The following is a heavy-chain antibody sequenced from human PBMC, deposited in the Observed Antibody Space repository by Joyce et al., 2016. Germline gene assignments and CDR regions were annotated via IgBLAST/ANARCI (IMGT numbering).Heavy chain of an antibody. CDR2: SSRDNTYI. J-gene: IGHJ4*02. CDR1: GFIFISYS. V-gene: IGHV3-21*01. D-gene: IGHD4-11*01. CDR3: ARDVLTTVTKAYGY. Sequence: EVQLVESGGGLVTPGESLRLPCTASGFIFISYSMTWVRQGPGKGLEWVSSSSRDNTYIFHADSVKGRFTISRDNARNSLYLQMNSLRAEDTAVYYCARDVLTTVTKAYGYWGQGTLVAVSS.